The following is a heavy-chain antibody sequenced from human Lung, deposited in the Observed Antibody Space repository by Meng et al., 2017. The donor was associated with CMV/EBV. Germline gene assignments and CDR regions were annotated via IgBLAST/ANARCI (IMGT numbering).Heavy chain of an antibody. J-gene: IGHJ5*02. CDR1: GFTFSSYA. D-gene: IGHD3-22*01. CDR2: ISYDGSNK. V-gene: IGHV3-30-3*01. CDR3: ARDDSRS. Sequence: QVPLVESGGAVVQRGRSLGPSCAASGFTFSSYAMHWVRQAPGKGLEWVAVISYDGSNKYYADSVKGRFTISRDNSKNTLYLQMNSLRAEDTAVYYCARDDSRSWGQGTLVTVSS.